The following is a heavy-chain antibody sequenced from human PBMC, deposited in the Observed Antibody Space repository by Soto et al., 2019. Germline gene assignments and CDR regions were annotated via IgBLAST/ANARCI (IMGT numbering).Heavy chain of an antibody. CDR2: MNPNSGNT. Sequence: ASVKVSCKASGYTFTSYDINWVRQATGQGLEWMGWMNPNSGNTGYAQKFQGRVTMTRNTSISTAYMELSSLRSEDTAAYYCARVLCSSTSCYLDAFDIWGQGTMVTVSS. CDR3: ARVLCSSTSCYLDAFDI. V-gene: IGHV1-8*01. D-gene: IGHD2-2*01. J-gene: IGHJ3*02. CDR1: GYTFTSYD.